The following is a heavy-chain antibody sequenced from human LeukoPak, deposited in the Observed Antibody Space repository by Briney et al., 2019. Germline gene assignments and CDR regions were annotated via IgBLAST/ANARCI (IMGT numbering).Heavy chain of an antibody. Sequence: ASVKVSCKASGYTFTGYYMHWVRQAPGQGLEWMGWINPNSGGTNYAHKFQGRVTMTRDTSISTAYMELSRLRSDDTAVYYCARESIVVVVAATGIDYWGQGTLVTVSS. CDR3: ARESIVVVVAATGIDY. J-gene: IGHJ4*02. CDR1: GYTFTGYY. D-gene: IGHD2-15*01. V-gene: IGHV1-2*02. CDR2: INPNSGGT.